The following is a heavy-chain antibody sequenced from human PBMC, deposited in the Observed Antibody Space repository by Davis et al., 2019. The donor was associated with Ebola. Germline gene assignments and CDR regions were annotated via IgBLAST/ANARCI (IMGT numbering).Heavy chain of an antibody. J-gene: IGHJ6*04. CDR2: ISDSSSYI. CDR3: ARVAAAGNGLDV. Sequence: GESLKISCAASGFTFSSYGMHWVRQAPGKGLEWVSSISDSSSYIYYGDSVKGRFTISRDNAKNSLYLQMNSLRAEDTAVYYCARVAAAGNGLDVWGKGTTVTVSS. D-gene: IGHD6-13*01. V-gene: IGHV3-21*04. CDR1: GFTFSSYG.